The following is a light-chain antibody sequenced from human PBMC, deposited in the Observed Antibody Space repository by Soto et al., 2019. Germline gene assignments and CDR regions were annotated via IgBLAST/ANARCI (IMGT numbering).Light chain of an antibody. CDR1: SSDVGGYNY. J-gene: IGLJ1*01. CDR2: EVS. CDR3: SSYTSSSTLDV. Sequence: QSALAQPASVSGSPGQSITISCTGTSSDVGGYNYVSWCQQHPGKAPKLMIYEVSNRPSGVSNRFSGSKSGNTAPLTISGLQAEDEADYYCSSYTSSSTLDVFGTGTKVTVL. V-gene: IGLV2-14*01.